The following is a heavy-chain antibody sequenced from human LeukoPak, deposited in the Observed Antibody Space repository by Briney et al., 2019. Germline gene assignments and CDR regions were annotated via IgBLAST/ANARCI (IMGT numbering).Heavy chain of an antibody. CDR1: GFTFSSYS. J-gene: IGHJ4*02. CDR3: AREDYYDTSGHFLY. CDR2: ISSSSTYI. V-gene: IGHV3-21*01. D-gene: IGHD3-22*01. Sequence: PGWSLRLSRAASGFTFSSYSMNWVRQAPGKGLEGVSSISSSSTYISYADSVKGRFTISRDNAKNSLYLQMNSLRAEDTAVYYCAREDYYDTSGHFLYWGQGTLVTVSS.